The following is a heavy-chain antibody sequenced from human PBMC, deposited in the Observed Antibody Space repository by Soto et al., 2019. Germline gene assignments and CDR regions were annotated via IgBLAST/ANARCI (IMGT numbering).Heavy chain of an antibody. CDR1: GGSISSSNW. D-gene: IGHD5-12*01. V-gene: IGHV4-4*02. Sequence: QVQLQESGPGLVKPSGTLSLTCAVSGGSISSSNWWSWVRQPPGKGLEWIGEIYHSGSTNYNPSPKHRGTTSVDNAKNHFSLKLSSVTAADTAVYYCSRDFGYGGYGDYWGQGTLVTVSS. CDR3: SRDFGYGGYGDY. J-gene: IGHJ4*02. CDR2: IYHSGST.